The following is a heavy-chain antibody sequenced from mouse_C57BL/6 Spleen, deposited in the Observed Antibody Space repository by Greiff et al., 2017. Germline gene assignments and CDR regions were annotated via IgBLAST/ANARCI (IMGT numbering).Heavy chain of an antibody. Sequence: VQGVESGPGLVQPSQSLSITCTVSGFSLTSYGVHWVRQSPGKGLEWLGMIWSGGSTDYNAAFISRLSISKDNYKSQVFFKMNSLQADDTAIYYCARNENDGSSFDYWGQGTTLTVSS. V-gene: IGHV2-2*01. J-gene: IGHJ2*01. D-gene: IGHD1-1*01. CDR2: IWSGGST. CDR1: GFSLTSYG. CDR3: ARNENDGSSFDY.